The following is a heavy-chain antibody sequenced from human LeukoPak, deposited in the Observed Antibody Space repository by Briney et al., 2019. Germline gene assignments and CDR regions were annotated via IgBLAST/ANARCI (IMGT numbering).Heavy chain of an antibody. CDR3: ARDIYYYDSSGFWDY. Sequence: GGSLRLSCAASGFTFSSYSMNWVRQAPGKGLEWVAVIWYDGSNKYYADSVKGRFTISRDNSKNTLYLQMNSLRAEDTAVYYCARDIYYYDSSGFWDYWGQGTLVTVSS. V-gene: IGHV3-33*08. D-gene: IGHD3-22*01. CDR1: GFTFSSYS. J-gene: IGHJ4*02. CDR2: IWYDGSNK.